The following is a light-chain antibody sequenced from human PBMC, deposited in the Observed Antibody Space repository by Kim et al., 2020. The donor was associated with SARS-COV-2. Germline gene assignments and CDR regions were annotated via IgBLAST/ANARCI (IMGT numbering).Light chain of an antibody. CDR3: QQYNNWPRT. CDR1: QNIYSN. CDR2: GAS. J-gene: IGKJ1*01. Sequence: EVVMTQSPATLSVSPGERATLSCRASQNIYSNLVWYQQRPGQAPSLLIYGASTRATVIPARFSGSGSGTEFTLTISSLQSEDFAVYYCQQYNNWPRTFGQGTKVDIK. V-gene: IGKV3-15*01.